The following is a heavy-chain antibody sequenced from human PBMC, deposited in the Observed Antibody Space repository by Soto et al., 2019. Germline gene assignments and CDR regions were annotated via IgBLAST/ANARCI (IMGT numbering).Heavy chain of an antibody. CDR3: AGGGDS. CDR1: GASVRSGGHY. V-gene: IGHV4-31*03. J-gene: IGHJ4*02. Sequence: TLSLPCTVSGASVRSGGHYWSWIRQYPGQGLEWIGYIHNSESTSYNPSLESRVFISLDTSRNQFSLKLKSVTAADTAVYYCAGGGDSWSQGTLVTVPS. D-gene: IGHD3-10*01. CDR2: IHNSEST.